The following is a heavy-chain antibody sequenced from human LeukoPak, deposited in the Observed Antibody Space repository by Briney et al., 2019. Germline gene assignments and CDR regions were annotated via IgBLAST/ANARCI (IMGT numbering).Heavy chain of an antibody. CDR2: IWYDGSKK. D-gene: IGHD2-15*01. V-gene: IGHV3-33*01. J-gene: IGHJ4*02. CDR1: RLTFSNYG. Sequence: PGGSLRLSCAASRLTFSNYGMHWVRQAPGKGLEWVAVIWYDGSKKYYADSVKGRFTISRDNSKNTLYLQMNGLRAEDTAVYYCARDRVVVAATEGYYFDYWGQGTLVTVSS. CDR3: ARDRVVVAATEGYYFDY.